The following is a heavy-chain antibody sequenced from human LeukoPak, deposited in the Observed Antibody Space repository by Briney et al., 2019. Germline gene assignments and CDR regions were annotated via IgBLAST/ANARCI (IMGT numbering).Heavy chain of an antibody. J-gene: IGHJ4*02. D-gene: IGHD5-24*01. CDR2: ISGDGGST. V-gene: IGHV3-43*02. CDR1: GFTFDDYA. Sequence: GGSLRLSCAASGFTFDDYAMHWVRQAPGKGLEWVSLISGDGGSTYYADSVKGRFTISRDNSKNSLNLQMNSLRTEDTALYYCAKDDRRWLPNLPDYWGQGTLVTVSS. CDR3: AKDDRRWLPNLPDY.